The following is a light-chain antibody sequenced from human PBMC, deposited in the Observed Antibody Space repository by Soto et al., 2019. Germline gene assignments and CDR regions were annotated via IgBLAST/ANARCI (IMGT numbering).Light chain of an antibody. CDR3: LQYASEPLT. CDR2: GAS. V-gene: IGKV3-20*01. CDR1: QSVAKNY. J-gene: IGKJ4*01. Sequence: ETGLTQSPGTLSLSPGERATLSCRASQSVAKNYLAWYQHKPGQGPRLLIPGASSRATGIPARFSGSGSGTDFTLTIGRLQSEDFAVYYCLQYASEPLTFGGGTKVEI.